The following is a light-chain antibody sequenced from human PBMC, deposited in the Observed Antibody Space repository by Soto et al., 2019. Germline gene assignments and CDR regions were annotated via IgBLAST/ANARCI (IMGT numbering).Light chain of an antibody. CDR2: AAS. CDR3: QYYNSAVRT. Sequence: DIQMTQSPSSLSASVGDRVSITCRASQGISKYLVWYQQKPGKVPKLLIYAASTLQSGVPSRFSGSGSGTEFTLTITSLQPEDVATYYCQYYNSAVRTFGQGTKVEIK. CDR1: QGISKY. J-gene: IGKJ1*01. V-gene: IGKV1-27*01.